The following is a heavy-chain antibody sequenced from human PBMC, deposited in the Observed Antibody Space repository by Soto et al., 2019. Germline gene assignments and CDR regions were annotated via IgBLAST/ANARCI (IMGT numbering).Heavy chain of an antibody. CDR3: AKDRAIVVVPAGFDP. CDR2: ISGSGGST. V-gene: IGHV3-23*01. CDR1: GFTFSSYA. D-gene: IGHD2-2*01. J-gene: IGHJ5*02. Sequence: GGSLRLSCAASGFTFSSYAMSWVRQAPGKGLEWVSAISGSGGSTYYADSVKGRFTISRDNSKNTLYLQMNSLRAEDTAVYYCAKDRAIVVVPAGFDPWGQGTLVTVSS.